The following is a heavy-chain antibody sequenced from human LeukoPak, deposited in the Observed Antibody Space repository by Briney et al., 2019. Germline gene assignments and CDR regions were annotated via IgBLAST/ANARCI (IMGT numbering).Heavy chain of an antibody. CDR2: IYYSGST. Sequence: SETLSLTCTVSGVSINSYYWSWIRQAPGKGLEWIGYIYYSGSTNYNPSLKRRVTISVDTSNNKFSQKLTSLTAADTAVYYGARHGLYYDILKGYNRPSWFDPWGQGTLVTVSS. CDR3: ARHGLYYDILKGYNRPSWFDP. J-gene: IGHJ5*02. CDR1: GVSINSYY. D-gene: IGHD3-9*01. V-gene: IGHV4-59*08.